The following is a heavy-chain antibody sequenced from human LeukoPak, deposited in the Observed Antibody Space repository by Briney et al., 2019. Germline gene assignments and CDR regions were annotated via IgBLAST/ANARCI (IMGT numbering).Heavy chain of an antibody. CDR2: ISSSSSYI. D-gene: IGHD3-10*01. Sequence: PGGSLRLSCAASGFTFSSYSMNSVRQAPGKGLEWVSSISSSSSYIYYADSVKGRFTISRDNAKNSLYLQMNSLRAEDTAVYYCAREDSYYYGSGSYPFDYWGQGTLVTVSS. CDR1: GFTFSSYS. J-gene: IGHJ4*02. CDR3: AREDSYYYGSGSYPFDY. V-gene: IGHV3-21*01.